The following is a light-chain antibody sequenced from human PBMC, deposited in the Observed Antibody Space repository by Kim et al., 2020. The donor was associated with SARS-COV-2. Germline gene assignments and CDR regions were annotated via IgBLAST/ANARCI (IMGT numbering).Light chain of an antibody. CDR2: LNSYGSH. CDR1: SGHSSYA. V-gene: IGLV4-69*01. CDR3: QTWGTGIVV. J-gene: IGLJ2*01. Sequence: ASVKVTCTLSSGHSSYAIAWHQQQPEKGPRYLMKLNSYGSHSKGDGIPDRFSGSSSGAERYLTISSLQSEDEADYYCQTWGTGIVVFGGGTQLTVL.